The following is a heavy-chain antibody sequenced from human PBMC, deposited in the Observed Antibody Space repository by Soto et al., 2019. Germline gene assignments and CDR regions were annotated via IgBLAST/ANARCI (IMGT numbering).Heavy chain of an antibody. CDR2: MNPNNGNA. D-gene: IGHD3-22*01. Sequence: ASVKVSCKASGFTFITYGFSWVRQAAGQGLEWMGWMNPNNGNAGFAQKFRGRINMTRNTSISTAYMELSSLRSEDTAVYYCARATRSYDSSGYFHYWGQGTLVTVSS. CDR1: GFTFITYG. V-gene: IGHV1-8*01. CDR3: ARATRSYDSSGYFHY. J-gene: IGHJ4*02.